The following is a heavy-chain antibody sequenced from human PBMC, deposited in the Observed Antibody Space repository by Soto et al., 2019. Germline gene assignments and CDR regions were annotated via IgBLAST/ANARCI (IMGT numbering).Heavy chain of an antibody. V-gene: IGHV3-30*18. CDR1: GFTFSSYG. CDR2: ISYDGSNK. D-gene: IGHD3-3*01. J-gene: IGHJ5*02. CDR3: AKTNYDFWSGYPAP. Sequence: GGSLRLSCAASGFTFSSYGMHWVRQAPGKGLEWVAVISYDGSNKYYADSVKGRFTISRDNSKNTLYLQMNSLRAEDTAVYYCAKTNYDFWSGYPAPWGQGTLVTVSS.